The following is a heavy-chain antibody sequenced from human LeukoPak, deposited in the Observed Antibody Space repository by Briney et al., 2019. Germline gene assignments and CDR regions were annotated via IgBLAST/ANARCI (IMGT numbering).Heavy chain of an antibody. CDR2: ISYDGSNK. J-gene: IGHJ4*02. CDR1: GFTFSSYG. Sequence: GGSLRLSCAASGFTFSSYGMHWVRQAPGKGLEWVAVISYDGSNKYYADSVKGRFTISRDNAKNSLYLQMNSLRAEDTAVYYCARAPRTYYYDSSGYHNWGQGTLVTVSS. D-gene: IGHD3-22*01. V-gene: IGHV3-30*03. CDR3: ARAPRTYYYDSSGYHN.